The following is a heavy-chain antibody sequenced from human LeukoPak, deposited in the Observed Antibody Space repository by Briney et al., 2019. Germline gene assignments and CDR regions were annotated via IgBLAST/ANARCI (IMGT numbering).Heavy chain of an antibody. CDR3: AKAGGNSFFDY. CDR2: ISSSSSTI. D-gene: IGHD4-23*01. CDR1: GFTFSSYS. V-gene: IGHV3-48*01. Sequence: GGSLRLSCAASGFTFSSYSMNWVRQAPGKGLEWVSYISSSSSTIYYADSVKGRFTISRDNAKNSLYLQMNSLRAEDTAVYYCAKAGGNSFFDYWGQGTLVTVSS. J-gene: IGHJ4*02.